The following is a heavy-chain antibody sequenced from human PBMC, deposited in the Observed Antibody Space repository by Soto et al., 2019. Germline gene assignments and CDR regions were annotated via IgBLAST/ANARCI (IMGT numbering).Heavy chain of an antibody. Sequence: ASVKVSCKASGYTFTSYDINWVRQATGQGLEWMGWMNPNSGNTGYAQKFQGRATMTRNTSISTAYMELSSLRSEDTAVYYCARLAARDYYYYGMDVWGQGTTVTVSS. CDR3: ARLAARDYYYYGMDV. CDR1: GYTFTSYD. CDR2: MNPNSGNT. J-gene: IGHJ6*02. D-gene: IGHD6-25*01. V-gene: IGHV1-8*01.